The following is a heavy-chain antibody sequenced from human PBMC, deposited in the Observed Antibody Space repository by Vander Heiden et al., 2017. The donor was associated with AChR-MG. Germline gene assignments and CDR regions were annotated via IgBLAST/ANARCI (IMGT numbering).Heavy chain of an antibody. CDR1: GFTFGSYG. J-gene: IGHJ6*02. D-gene: IGHD3-16*01. CDR3: AKAWGAMDV. Sequence: QVQLVESGGGVVQPGGSLRLPWATSGFTFGSYGMHWVRQAPGQGPEWVAYIRHDGSNKYYADSVKGRFTISRDNSKNTLFLQMSSLRPEDTAVYYCAKAWGAMDVWGQGTTVTVFS. V-gene: IGHV3-30*02. CDR2: IRHDGSNK.